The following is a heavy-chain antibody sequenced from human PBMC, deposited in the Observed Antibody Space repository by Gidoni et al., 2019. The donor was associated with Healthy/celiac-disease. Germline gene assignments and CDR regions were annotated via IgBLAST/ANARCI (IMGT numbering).Heavy chain of an antibody. CDR3: AKDRRGSISPDAFDI. J-gene: IGHJ3*02. CDR2: ISGSGGST. V-gene: IGHV3-23*01. D-gene: IGHD2-2*01. Sequence: EVQLLESGGGLVQPGGSLRLSCAASVFTFSRYAMSWVRQAPGKGLEWVSAISGSGGSTYYEDSVKGRFTISRDNSKNTLYLQMNSLRAEDTAVYYCAKDRRGSISPDAFDIWGQGTMVTVSS. CDR1: VFTFSRYA.